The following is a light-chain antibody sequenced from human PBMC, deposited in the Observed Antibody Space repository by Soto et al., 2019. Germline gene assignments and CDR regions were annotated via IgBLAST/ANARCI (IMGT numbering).Light chain of an antibody. V-gene: IGKV1-5*01. CDR3: QQYSSFPMYT. CDR1: QSIGSW. Sequence: DIPMTQSPSTLSASVGDRVTITCRASQSIGSWLAWYQQKPGKAPKCFIYHASSLESGVPSRFSGSGSGTEFSLTISSRQPDDFATYYCQQYSSFPMYTFGQGTKVEIK. CDR2: HAS. J-gene: IGKJ2*01.